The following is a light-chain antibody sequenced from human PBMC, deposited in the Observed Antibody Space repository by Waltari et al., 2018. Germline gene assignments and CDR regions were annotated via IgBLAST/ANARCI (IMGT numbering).Light chain of an antibody. V-gene: IGLV2-23*02. CDR3: YSYAGSSTFEV. CDR1: SSDVGSYNL. CDR2: EVS. J-gene: IGLJ2*01. Sequence: QSALTQPASVSGSPGQSLTISCTGTSSDVGSYNLVSWYQRHPGEAPTLIIYEVSKRPSGVSDRFSGSKSGNTASLTISGLQAEDEADYFCYSYAGSSTFEVFGGGTKLTVL.